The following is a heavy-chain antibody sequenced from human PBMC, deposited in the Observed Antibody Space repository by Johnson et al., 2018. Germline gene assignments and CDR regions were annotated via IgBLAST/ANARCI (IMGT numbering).Heavy chain of an antibody. CDR2: MNLNNGNT. J-gene: IGHJ6*02. V-gene: IGHV1-8*01. Sequence: QVQLREAGAEMKKPGASVKVSCKASGYTFNTYDINWVRQATGQGLEWMGSMNLNNGNTGYAQKFQGRVTMTMNTSITTAYMELSSLKPDDTAVYYCARGPSWRYDYYGMDVWGQGTTVTV. CDR1: GYTFNTYD. CDR3: ARGPSWRYDYYGMDV.